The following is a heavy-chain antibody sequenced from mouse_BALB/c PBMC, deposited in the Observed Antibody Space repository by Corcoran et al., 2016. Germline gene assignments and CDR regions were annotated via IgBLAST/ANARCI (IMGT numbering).Heavy chain of an antibody. CDR1: GYTFTNYG. CDR3: ARGDGYLMDY. J-gene: IGHJ4*01. Sequence: QIQLVQSGPELKKTGEKVKITWKASGYTFTNYGMNWVKQAPGKGLKWMGWINTYTGEPTYADDFKGRFAFSLETSASTAYLQINNLKNEDMATYFCARGDGYLMDYWGQGTSVTVSS. CDR2: INTYTGEP. V-gene: IGHV9-1*02. D-gene: IGHD2-3*01.